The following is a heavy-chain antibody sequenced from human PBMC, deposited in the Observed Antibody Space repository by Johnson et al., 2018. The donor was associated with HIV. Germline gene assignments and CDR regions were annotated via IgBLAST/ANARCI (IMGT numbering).Heavy chain of an antibody. V-gene: IGHV3-30*04. CDR1: GFTFSSYA. Sequence: QVQLVESGGGVVQPGRSMRLSCAASGFTFSSYAMSWVRQAPGKGLEWVAVISYDGSNKYYADSVKGRFTISRDNSKNTLYLQMNSLRAEDTAVYYCARSRVAAALGVNDAFDIWGQGTMVTVSS. D-gene: IGHD6-13*01. CDR3: ARSRVAAALGVNDAFDI. J-gene: IGHJ3*02. CDR2: ISYDGSNK.